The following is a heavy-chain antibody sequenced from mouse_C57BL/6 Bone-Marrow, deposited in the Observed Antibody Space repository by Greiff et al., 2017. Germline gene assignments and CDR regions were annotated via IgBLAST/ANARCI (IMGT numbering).Heavy chain of an antibody. Sequence: EVQVVESGGGLVKPGGSLKLSCAASGFTFSSYAMSWVRQTPEKRLEWVATISDGGSYTYYPENVKGRFTISRDNAKNNLYMQMSHLKSEDTAMYYCARVLYYYGSSFAYWGQGTLVTVSA. CDR3: ARVLYYYGSSFAY. D-gene: IGHD1-1*01. CDR2: ISDGGSYT. V-gene: IGHV5-4*01. CDR1: GFTFSSYA. J-gene: IGHJ3*01.